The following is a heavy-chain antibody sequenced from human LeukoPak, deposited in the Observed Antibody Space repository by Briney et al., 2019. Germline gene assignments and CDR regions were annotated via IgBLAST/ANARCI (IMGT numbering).Heavy chain of an antibody. CDR2: IIPIFGTA. V-gene: IGHV1-69*13. D-gene: IGHD6-19*01. CDR1: GGTFSSYA. Sequence: SVKVSCKASGGTFSSYAISWVRQAPGQGLEWMGGIIPIFGTANYAQKFQGRVTITADESTSTAYMELSSLRSEDTAVYYCAGDRIAVAGSGHSHDYWGQGTLVTVSS. J-gene: IGHJ4*02. CDR3: AGDRIAVAGSGHSHDY.